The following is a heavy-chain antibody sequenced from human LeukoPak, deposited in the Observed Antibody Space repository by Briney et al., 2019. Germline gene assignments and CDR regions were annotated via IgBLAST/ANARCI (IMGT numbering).Heavy chain of an antibody. CDR3: ARQHYYDSSGYVDY. CDR1: GFTFSSYW. J-gene: IGHJ4*02. CDR2: IKQDGSEK. Sequence: GGSLRLSCAASGFTFSSYWMSWVRQAPGKGLEWVANIKQDGSEKYYVDSVKGRFTISRDNAKNSLYLQMNSLRAEDTAVYYCARQHYYDSSGYVDYWGQGTLVTVSS. D-gene: IGHD3-22*01. V-gene: IGHV3-7*01.